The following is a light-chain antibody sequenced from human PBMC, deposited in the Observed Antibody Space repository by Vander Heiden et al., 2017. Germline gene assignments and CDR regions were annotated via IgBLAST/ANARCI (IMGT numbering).Light chain of an antibody. J-gene: IGKJ2*01. CDR2: GAS. Sequence: DIQLTQSPSTLSASVGDRVTITCRASQSISTAVAWYQQKPGKAPKLLMYGASSLETGVPSRFSGSGSGTEFTLTIDSLQPDDFATYFCQQDSCYPDTFGQGTRLEIE. CDR1: QSISTA. CDR3: QQDSCYPDT. V-gene: IGKV1-5*03.